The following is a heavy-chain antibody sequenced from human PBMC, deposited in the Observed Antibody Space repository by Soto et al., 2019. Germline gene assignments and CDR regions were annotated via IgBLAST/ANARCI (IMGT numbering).Heavy chain of an antibody. D-gene: IGHD2-2*01. Sequence: GGSLRLSCAASGFTFTNYAMSWVRQAPGKGLEWVSAISGSGGNTYYADSVKGRFTISRDNSKNTLYLQMNSLKIEDTALYYCAADTEATSNEAFDYWGKGILVTVSS. CDR3: AADTEATSNEAFDY. V-gene: IGHV3-23*01. J-gene: IGHJ4*02. CDR1: GFTFTNYA. CDR2: ISGSGGNT.